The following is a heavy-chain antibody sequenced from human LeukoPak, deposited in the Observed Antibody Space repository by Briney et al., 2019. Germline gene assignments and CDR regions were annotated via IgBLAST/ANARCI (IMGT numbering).Heavy chain of an antibody. J-gene: IGHJ5*02. CDR1: GFTFTSSA. CDR3: AADTQRILGFVDNWFDP. D-gene: IGHD2-21*01. CDR2: IVVGSGNT. Sequence: ASVKVSCKASGFTFTSSAMQWVRQARGQRLEWIGWIVVGSGNTNYAQKFQERVTITRDMSTSTAYMELSSLRSEDAAVYYCAADTQRILGFVDNWFDPWGQGTLVTVSS. V-gene: IGHV1-58*02.